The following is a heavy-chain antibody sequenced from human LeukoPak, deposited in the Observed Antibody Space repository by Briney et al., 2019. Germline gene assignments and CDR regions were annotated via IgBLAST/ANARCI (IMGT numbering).Heavy chain of an antibody. CDR3: ARAPFGGVATVGAFDI. CDR2: INSDGSST. D-gene: IGHD5-12*01. Sequence: GGSLRLSCAASGFTFSSYWMHWVRQAPGKGLVWVSRINSDGSSTSYADSVKGRFTISRDNAKNTLYLQMNRLRAEDTAVYYCARAPFGGVATVGAFDIWGQGTMVTVSS. V-gene: IGHV3-74*01. J-gene: IGHJ3*02. CDR1: GFTFSSYW.